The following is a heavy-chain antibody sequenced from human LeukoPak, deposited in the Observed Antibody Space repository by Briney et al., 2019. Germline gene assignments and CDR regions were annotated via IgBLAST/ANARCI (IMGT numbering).Heavy chain of an antibody. Sequence: SETLSLTCTVSGGSISSSSYYWGWIRQPPGEGLEWIGCIYHSGSTYYNPSLKSRVTISVDTSKNQFSLKLSSVTAADTAVYYCARHVYDVLTGYTYYFDYWGQGTLVTVSS. V-gene: IGHV4-39*01. CDR1: GGSISSSSYY. J-gene: IGHJ4*02. CDR3: ARHVYDVLTGYTYYFDY. D-gene: IGHD3-9*01. CDR2: IYHSGST.